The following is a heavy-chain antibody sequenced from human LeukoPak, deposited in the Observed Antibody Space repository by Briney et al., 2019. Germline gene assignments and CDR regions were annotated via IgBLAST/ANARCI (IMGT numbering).Heavy chain of an antibody. V-gene: IGHV5-51*01. CDR2: IYPGDSDT. CDR3: ARHRCNGGDCQFDY. CDR1: GYSFTTYW. Sequence: GESLKISCKGSGYSFTTYWIGWVRQMPGKGLGWMGIIYPGDSDTRYSPFFQGQVTISADKSISTAYLQWSSLRSSDTAMYYCARHRCNGGDCQFDYWGQGTLVTVSS. D-gene: IGHD2-21*02. J-gene: IGHJ4*02.